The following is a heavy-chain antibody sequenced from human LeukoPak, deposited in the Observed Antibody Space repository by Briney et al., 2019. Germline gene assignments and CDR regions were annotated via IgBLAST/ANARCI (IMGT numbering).Heavy chain of an antibody. CDR2: IYPGDSDT. CDR3: ARRIAARPGYFDY. V-gene: IGHV5-51*01. D-gene: IGHD6-6*01. J-gene: IGHJ4*02. Sequence: GESLKISCKGSGYSFTSYWIGWLRRLPGKGLEWMGIIYPGDSDTKYSPSFQGQVTISADKSTSTAYLQWSSLKASDTAMYYCARRIAARPGYFDYGGQGTLVTVSS. CDR1: GYSFTSYW.